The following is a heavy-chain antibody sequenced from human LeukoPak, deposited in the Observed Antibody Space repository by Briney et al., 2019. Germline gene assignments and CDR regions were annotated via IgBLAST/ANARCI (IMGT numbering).Heavy chain of an antibody. D-gene: IGHD4-17*01. CDR2: ISSSSSYI. J-gene: IGHJ4*02. V-gene: IGHV3-21*01. Sequence: GGSLRLSCAASGFTFSNYGMHWVRQAPGKGLGWVSSISSSSSYIYYADSVKGRFTISRDNAKNSLYLQMNSLRAEDTAVYYCAATTVTDYWGQGTLVTVSS. CDR1: GFTFSNYG. CDR3: AATTVTDY.